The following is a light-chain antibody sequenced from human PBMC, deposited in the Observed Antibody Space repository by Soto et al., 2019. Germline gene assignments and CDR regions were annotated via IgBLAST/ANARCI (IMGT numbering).Light chain of an antibody. V-gene: IGLV4-69*01. J-gene: IGLJ3*02. CDR3: QTWGTGPWV. Sequence: QLVLTQSPSASASLGASVKLTCTLSSGHSSYAIAWHQQQPEKGPRYLMKLNSDGSHSKGDGIPDRFSGSSSGAERYLTIYSLQSEDEADYYCQTWGTGPWVFGGGTKVTVL. CDR1: SGHSSYA. CDR2: LNSDGSH.